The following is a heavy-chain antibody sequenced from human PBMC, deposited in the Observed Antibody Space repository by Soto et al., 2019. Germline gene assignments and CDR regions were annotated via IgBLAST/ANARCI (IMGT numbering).Heavy chain of an antibody. CDR2: INSDGSST. D-gene: IGHD6-19*01. J-gene: IGHJ6*02. V-gene: IGHV3-74*01. CDR3: ARARYSSGWEYYYYGMDV. CDR1: GFTFSSYW. Sequence: GGSLSLSCAASGFTFSSYWMHWVRQAPGKGLVWVSRINSDGSSTSYADSVKGRFTISRDNAKNTLYLQMNSLRAEDTAVYYCARARYSSGWEYYYYGMDVWGQGTTVTVSS.